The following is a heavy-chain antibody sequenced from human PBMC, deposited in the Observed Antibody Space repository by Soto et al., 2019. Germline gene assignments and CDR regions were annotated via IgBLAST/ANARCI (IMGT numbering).Heavy chain of an antibody. CDR1: GGSFSGYY. Sequence: PSETLSLTCAVYGGSFSGYYWSWIRQPPGKGLEWIGEINHSGSTNYNPSLKSRVTISVDTSKNQFSLKLSSVTAADTAVYYCARVGPWVPYYYDSSPYTFENWFDPWGQGTLVTVSS. CDR2: INHSGST. D-gene: IGHD3-22*01. V-gene: IGHV4-34*01. J-gene: IGHJ5*02. CDR3: ARVGPWVPYYYDSSPYTFENWFDP.